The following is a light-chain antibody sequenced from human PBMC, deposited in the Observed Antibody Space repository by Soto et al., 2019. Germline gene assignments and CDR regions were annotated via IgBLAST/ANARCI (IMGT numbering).Light chain of an antibody. CDR3: MQAVQTPLT. CDR1: QSLLNSNGYNY. J-gene: IGKJ4*01. Sequence: DIVMTQSPLSLPVTSGEPASISCRSSQSLLNSNGYNYLEWYQQKPGQSPQLLIYLGSYRASGVPDRFSGSGSGTDFTLRISRVEAEDVWVYYCMQAVQTPLTFGGGTRVEIK. V-gene: IGKV2-28*01. CDR2: LGS.